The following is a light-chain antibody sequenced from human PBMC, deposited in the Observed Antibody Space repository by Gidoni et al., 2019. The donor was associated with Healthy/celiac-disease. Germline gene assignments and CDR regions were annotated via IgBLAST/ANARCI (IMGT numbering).Light chain of an antibody. J-gene: IGKJ3*01. V-gene: IGKV1-39*01. CDR1: QSSSSY. CDR3: QQSYSTPS. Sequence: IQMTQSPSSLSASVGDRVTITCRASQSSSSYLNWYKQKPGKAPKLLIYAASSLQSGVPSIFSVSGSGTDFTLTISSLQPEDFATYYCQQSYSTPSFGPGTKVDIK. CDR2: AAS.